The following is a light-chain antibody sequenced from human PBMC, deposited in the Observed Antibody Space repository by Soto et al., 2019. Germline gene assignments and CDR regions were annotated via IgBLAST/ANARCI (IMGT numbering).Light chain of an antibody. V-gene: IGKV1-39*01. J-gene: IGKJ2*01. CDR2: AAS. CDR1: QNIRNY. CDR3: QQGNSTPYT. Sequence: DIQMTQSPSSLSASVGDRVTITCRASQNIRNYLNWYQQKPGDAPKLLIYAASTLQGAVPSRFSGSGSGTDFTLTISSLQPEDFATFHCQQGNSTPYTLGQGTRLEI.